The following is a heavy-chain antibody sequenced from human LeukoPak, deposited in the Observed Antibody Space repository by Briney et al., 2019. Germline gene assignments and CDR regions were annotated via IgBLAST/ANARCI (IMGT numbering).Heavy chain of an antibody. J-gene: IGHJ4*02. CDR3: ARDLGYCGGDCYSY. CDR1: GGTFSSYA. D-gene: IGHD2-21*02. V-gene: IGHV1-69*13. Sequence: ASVKVSCKASGGTFSSYAISWVRQAPGQGLEWMGGIIPIFGTANYAQKFQGRVTITADESTSTAYMELSSLRSEDTAVYYCARDLGYCGGDCYSYWGQGTLVTVSS. CDR2: IIPIFGTA.